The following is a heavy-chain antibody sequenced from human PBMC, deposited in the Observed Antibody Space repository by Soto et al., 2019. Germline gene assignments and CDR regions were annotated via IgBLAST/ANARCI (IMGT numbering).Heavy chain of an antibody. CDR2: ISSSSSYI. CDR1: GFTFSSYS. CDR3: ARDFPPPGSSEAFDI. D-gene: IGHD3-10*01. Sequence: GGSLRLSCAASGFTFSSYSMNWVRQAPGKGLEWVSSISSSSSYIYYADSVKGRFTISRDNAKNSLYLQMNSLRAEDTAVYYCARDFPPPGSSEAFDIWGQGTMVTVSS. J-gene: IGHJ3*02. V-gene: IGHV3-21*01.